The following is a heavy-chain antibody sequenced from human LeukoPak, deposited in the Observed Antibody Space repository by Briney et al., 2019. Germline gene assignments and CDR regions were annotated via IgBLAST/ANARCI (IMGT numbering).Heavy chain of an antibody. Sequence: PSETLSLTCTVSVGSLSSYYWSWIWQPAGKGLEWIGRMYTSGSTNYNPSRKSRVTMSVDTSKNQFSLKLSSVTAADTAVYYCARDIVGATPLADKNWFDPWGQGTLVTVSS. V-gene: IGHV4-4*07. CDR3: ARDIVGATPLADKNWFDP. D-gene: IGHD1-26*01. J-gene: IGHJ5*02. CDR2: MYTSGST. CDR1: VGSLSSYY.